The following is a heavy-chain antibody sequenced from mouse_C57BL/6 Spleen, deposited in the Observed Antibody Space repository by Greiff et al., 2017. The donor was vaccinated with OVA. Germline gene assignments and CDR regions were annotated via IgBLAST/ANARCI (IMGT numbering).Heavy chain of an antibody. Sequence: QVQLQQPGAELVKPGASVKLSCKASGYTFTSYWMHWVKQRPGQGLEWIGMIHPNSGSTNYNEKFKSKATLTVDKSSSTAYMQLSSLTSEDSAVYYCARIYYYGSDWYFDVWGTGTTVTVSS. J-gene: IGHJ1*03. D-gene: IGHD1-1*01. CDR2: IHPNSGST. CDR1: GYTFTSYW. V-gene: IGHV1-64*01. CDR3: ARIYYYGSDWYFDV.